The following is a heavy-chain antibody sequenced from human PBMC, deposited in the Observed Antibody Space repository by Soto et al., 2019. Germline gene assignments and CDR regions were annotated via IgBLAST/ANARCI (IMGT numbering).Heavy chain of an antibody. V-gene: IGHV4-31*03. CDR3: AREETYYYDSRYAFDI. D-gene: IGHD3-22*01. Sequence: QVQLQESGPGLVKPSQTLSLTCTVSGGSISSGGYYWSWIRQHPGKGLEWIGYIYYSGSTYYNPSLKSRVTISVDTSKNQFSLKLSSVTAADTAVYYCAREETYYYDSRYAFDIWGQGTMVTVSS. J-gene: IGHJ3*02. CDR1: GGSISSGGYY. CDR2: IYYSGST.